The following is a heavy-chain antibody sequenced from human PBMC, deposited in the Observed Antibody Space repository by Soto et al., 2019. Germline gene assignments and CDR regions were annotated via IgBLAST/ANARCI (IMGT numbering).Heavy chain of an antibody. D-gene: IGHD7-27*01. CDR2: IFDSGTT. CDR3: ARGPSGDKVHY. J-gene: IGHJ4*02. V-gene: IGHV4-30-4*01. Sequence: PSETLSLTCTVSGGSITSDYSCWSWIRQPPGEGLEWIGHIFDSGTTYTNPSLRSQVAISLDTSKNQFSLTLSSVTAADTAVYYCARGPSGDKVHYWGQGALVTVSS. CDR1: GGSITSDYSC.